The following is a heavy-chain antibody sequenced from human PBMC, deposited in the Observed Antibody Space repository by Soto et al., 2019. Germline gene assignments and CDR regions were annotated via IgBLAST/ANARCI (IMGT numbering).Heavy chain of an antibody. D-gene: IGHD3-10*01. V-gene: IGHV5-51*01. J-gene: IGHJ6*02. CDR3: ARLLGGDGSGSYYNRGYYYDGMDV. CDR2: IYPDNSDT. CDR1: GYSFAGYW. Sequence: PGESLKISCKGSGYSFAGYWIAWVRQMPGKGLEWMGIIYPDNSDTRYSRSFQGQVTISADKSISTAYLQWSSLKASDTAMYYCARLLGGDGSGSYYNRGYYYDGMDVWGQGTTVTVSS.